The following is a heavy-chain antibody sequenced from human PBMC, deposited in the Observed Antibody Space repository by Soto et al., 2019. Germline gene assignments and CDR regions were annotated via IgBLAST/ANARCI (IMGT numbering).Heavy chain of an antibody. CDR2: ISSRGSST. D-gene: IGHD4-4*01. Sequence: EVQLVESGGGLVQPGGSLRLSCAASGFTFAAYAMTWVRQAPGRGLEWVSGISSRGSSTYYADSVKGRFAVSRDNSKNTLFLQMSSLIAEYAAVYYWAKLTTVTTPYNWFDPWGQGTLVTVSS. CDR3: AKLTTVTTPYNWFDP. J-gene: IGHJ5*02. V-gene: IGHV3-23*04. CDR1: GFTFAAYA.